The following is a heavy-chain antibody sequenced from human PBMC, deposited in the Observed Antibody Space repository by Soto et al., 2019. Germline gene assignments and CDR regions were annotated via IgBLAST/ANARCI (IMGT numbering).Heavy chain of an antibody. D-gene: IGHD2-2*01. Sequence: EVQLVETGGGLIQPGGSLRLSCAASGFTVSSNYMSWVRQAPGKALEWVSVIYSGGSTYYADSVKGRFTISRDNSKNTLYLQMNSLRAEDTAVYYCARRSYCSSTSCYALDGAFDIWGQGTMVTVSS. V-gene: IGHV3-53*02. CDR1: GFTVSSNY. J-gene: IGHJ3*02. CDR2: IYSGGST. CDR3: ARRSYCSSTSCYALDGAFDI.